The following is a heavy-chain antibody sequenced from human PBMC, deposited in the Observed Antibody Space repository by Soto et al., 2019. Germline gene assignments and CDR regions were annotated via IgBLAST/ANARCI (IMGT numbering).Heavy chain of an antibody. CDR1: GGTFSSYT. Sequence: QVQLVQSGAEVKKPGSSVKVSCKASGGTFSSYTISWVRQAPGQGLEWMGRIIPILGIANYAQKFQGRVRITADKSTSTAYMELSSLRSEDTGVYYCAIGATVTPPKFDYWGQGTLVTVSS. J-gene: IGHJ4*02. D-gene: IGHD4-4*01. V-gene: IGHV1-69*02. CDR3: AIGATVTPPKFDY. CDR2: IIPILGIA.